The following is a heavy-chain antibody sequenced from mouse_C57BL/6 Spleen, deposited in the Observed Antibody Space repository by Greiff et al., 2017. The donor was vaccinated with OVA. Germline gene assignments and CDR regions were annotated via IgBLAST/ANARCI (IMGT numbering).Heavy chain of an antibody. J-gene: IGHJ4*01. D-gene: IGHD4-1*01. V-gene: IGHV2-2*01. CDR2: IWSGGST. CDR3: ARNGNPGYAMDY. Sequence: VKLVESGPGLVQPSQSLSITCTVSGFSLTSYGVHWVRQSPGKGLEWLGVIWSGGSTDYNAAFIYRLSISKDNSKSQVFFKMNSLQADDTAIYYCARNGNPGYAMDYWGQGTSVTVSS. CDR1: GFSLTSYG.